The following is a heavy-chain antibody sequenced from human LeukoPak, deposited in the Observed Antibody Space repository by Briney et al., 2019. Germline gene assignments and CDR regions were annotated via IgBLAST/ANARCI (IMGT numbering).Heavy chain of an antibody. CDR1: GDSISSYY. CDR3: ARGGGTLDY. CDR2: IYDSGKT. V-gene: IGHV4-59*01. D-gene: IGHD3-16*01. Sequence: PSETLSLTCTVSGDSISSYYWSWIRQPPGKGLEWIGYIYDSGKTNYNASHISRVTISVDTSKNQFSLKLTSVTPADTAVYYCARGGGTLDYWGQGTLVTVSS. J-gene: IGHJ4*02.